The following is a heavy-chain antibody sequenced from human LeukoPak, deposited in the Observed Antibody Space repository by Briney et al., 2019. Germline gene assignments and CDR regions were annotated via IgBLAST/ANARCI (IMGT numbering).Heavy chain of an antibody. D-gene: IGHD3-9*01. CDR3: AKAATYYDISTDLYYYGMDV. Sequence: PGGSLRLSCAASGFSFAYHSMHWVRQAPGKGLEWITFISYDGTNTYYADSVKGRFTISRDNSKNTLYLQMNSLRAEDTAVYYCAKAATYYDISTDLYYYGMDVWGQGTTVTVSS. V-gene: IGHV3-30-3*01. CDR1: GFSFAYHS. CDR2: ISYDGTNT. J-gene: IGHJ6*02.